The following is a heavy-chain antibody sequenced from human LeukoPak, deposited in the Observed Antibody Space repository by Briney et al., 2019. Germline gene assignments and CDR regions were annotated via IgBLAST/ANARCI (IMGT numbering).Heavy chain of an antibody. J-gene: IGHJ6*03. CDR1: GGSISSGSYY. V-gene: IGHV4-61*02. D-gene: IGHD3-3*01. Sequence: SQTLSLTCTVSGGSISSGSYYWSWIRQPAGKGLEWIGRIYTSGSTNYNPSLKGRVTISVDTSKNQFSLKLSSVTAADTAVYYCARVVVFGVVSSDYYYYYMDVWGKGTTVTVSS. CDR2: IYTSGST. CDR3: ARVVVFGVVSSDYYYYYMDV.